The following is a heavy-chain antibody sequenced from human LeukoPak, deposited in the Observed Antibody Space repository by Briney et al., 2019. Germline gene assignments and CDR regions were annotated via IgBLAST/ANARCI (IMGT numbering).Heavy chain of an antibody. Sequence: GGSLRLSCAASGFTFSSYSMNWVRQAPGKGLEWVSSISSSSSYIYYADSVKGRFTISRDNAKNSLYLQMNSLRAEDAAVYYCASRSCSGGSCYGMEGYGMDVWGQGTTVTVSS. J-gene: IGHJ6*02. CDR2: ISSSSSYI. D-gene: IGHD2-15*01. V-gene: IGHV3-21*01. CDR1: GFTFSSYS. CDR3: ASRSCSGGSCYGMEGYGMDV.